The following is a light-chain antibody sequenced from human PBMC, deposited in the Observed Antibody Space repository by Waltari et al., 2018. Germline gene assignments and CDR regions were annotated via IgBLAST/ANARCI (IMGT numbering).Light chain of an antibody. Sequence: QSVLTQPPSVSGAPGQRVTISCTGSSSNIGAGYDVHWYQQLPGTAPKLLIYGNSNRPSGVPDRYPGSKSGTPASLAITGLQAEDEADYYCQSYDSSLSGWVFGGGTKLTVL. J-gene: IGLJ3*02. CDR1: SSNIGAGYD. CDR2: GNS. CDR3: QSYDSSLSGWV. V-gene: IGLV1-40*01.